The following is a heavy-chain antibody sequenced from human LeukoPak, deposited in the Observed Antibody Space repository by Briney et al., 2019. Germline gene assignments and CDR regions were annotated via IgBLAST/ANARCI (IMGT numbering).Heavy chain of an antibody. CDR1: RFTFSSYW. CDR2: INSDGSST. D-gene: IGHD3-10*01. J-gene: IGHJ3*02. CDR3: ARVHYRKLITMPAI. Sequence: GGSLRLSCAASRFTFSSYWMHWVRQAPGKGLVWVSRINSDGSSTSYADSVKGRFTISRDNAKNTLYLQMNSLRAEDTAVYYCARVHYRKLITMPAIWGQGTMVTVSS. V-gene: IGHV3-74*01.